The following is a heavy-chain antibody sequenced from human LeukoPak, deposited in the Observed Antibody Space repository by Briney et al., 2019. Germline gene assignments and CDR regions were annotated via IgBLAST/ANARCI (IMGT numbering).Heavy chain of an antibody. D-gene: IGHD1-1*01. CDR3: ARGTTGREYYFDY. CDR2: INSDGSTT. Sequence: PGGSLRLSCAASGFTFNKYWMNWIRQAPGKGLVWVSRINSDGSTTIYADSVKGRFTISRDNAKNTLYLQMNSLRAEDTAVYYCARGTTGREYYFDYWGQGTLVTVSS. J-gene: IGHJ4*02. V-gene: IGHV3-74*01. CDR1: GFTFNKYW.